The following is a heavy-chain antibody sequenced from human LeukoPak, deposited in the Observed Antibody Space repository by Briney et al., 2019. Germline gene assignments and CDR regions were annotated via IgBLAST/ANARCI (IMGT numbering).Heavy chain of an antibody. Sequence: SETLSLTCTVSGGSISSYYWSWIRQPPGKGLEWIGYIYYSGSTNYNPSLKSRVTISVDTSKNQFSLKLSSVTAADTAVYYCASAGYCGGDCYHHDWYFDLWGRGTLVTVSS. D-gene: IGHD2-21*02. CDR1: GGSISSYY. CDR3: ASAGYCGGDCYHHDWYFDL. V-gene: IGHV4-59*01. CDR2: IYYSGST. J-gene: IGHJ2*01.